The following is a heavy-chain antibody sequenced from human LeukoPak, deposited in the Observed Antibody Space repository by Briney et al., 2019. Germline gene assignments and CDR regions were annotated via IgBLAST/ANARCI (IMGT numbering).Heavy chain of an antibody. J-gene: IGHJ5*02. CDR1: GFTFSSYE. CDR2: ISSSSNNI. V-gene: IGHV3-48*03. CDR3: AREDSSGWYTRWFDA. D-gene: IGHD6-19*01. Sequence: HAGGSLRLSYAASGFTFSSYEMSSVRQTPGKGLEWVSHISSSSNNIYYADSVRGRFTISRDNAKNSLYLQMNILRAEDTAIYYCAREDSSGWYTRWFDAWGQGTLVTVSS.